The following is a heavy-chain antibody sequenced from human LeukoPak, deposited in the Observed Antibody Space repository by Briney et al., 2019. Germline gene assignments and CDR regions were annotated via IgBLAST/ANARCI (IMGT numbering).Heavy chain of an antibody. CDR2: INAGNGNT. CDR3: ARGPLGDCSSTSCSSRKYYGMDV. D-gene: IGHD2-2*01. Sequence: ASVKVSCRASGYTFTGYAMHWVRQAPGQRLEWMGWINAGNGNTKYSQKFQGRVTITRDTSASTAYMELSSLRSEDTAVYYCARGPLGDCSSTSCSSRKYYGMDVWGKGTTVTVSS. J-gene: IGHJ6*04. V-gene: IGHV1-3*01. CDR1: GYTFTGYA.